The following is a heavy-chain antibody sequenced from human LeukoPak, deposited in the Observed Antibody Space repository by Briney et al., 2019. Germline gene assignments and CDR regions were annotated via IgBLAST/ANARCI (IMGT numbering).Heavy chain of an antibody. CDR2: INHSGST. CDR1: GGSISRDNW. J-gene: IGHJ4*02. CDR3: ARSRLGGGLDY. D-gene: IGHD2-15*01. V-gene: IGHV4-4*02. Sequence: PSETLSLTCTVSGGSISRDNWCGWVRQPPGKRLGWIGEINHSGSTNYNPSLKSRVTISVDTSKNQFSLQLSTVTAADTAVYYCARSRLGGGLDYWAREPWSPSPQ.